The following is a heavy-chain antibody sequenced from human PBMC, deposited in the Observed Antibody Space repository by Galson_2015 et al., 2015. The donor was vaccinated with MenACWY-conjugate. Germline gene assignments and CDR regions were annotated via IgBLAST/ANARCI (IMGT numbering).Heavy chain of an antibody. CDR3: ARDLDYDDSSGYLEY. CDR1: GFTFSNYA. J-gene: IGHJ4*02. V-gene: IGHV3-30*04. D-gene: IGHD3-22*01. CDR2: ISYDGSNK. Sequence: SLRLSCAASGFTFSNYAIHWVRQAPGKGLEWVAVISYDGSNKYYADSVKGRFTISRDKSKNKVYLQMNSLRVDDTAVYYCARDLDYDDSSGYLEYWGQGTLVTVSS.